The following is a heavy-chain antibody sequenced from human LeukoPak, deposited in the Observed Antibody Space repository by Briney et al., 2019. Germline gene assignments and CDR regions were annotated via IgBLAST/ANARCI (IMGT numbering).Heavy chain of an antibody. J-gene: IGHJ4*02. V-gene: IGHV1-46*01. Sequence: GASVKVSCKTSGYTFTSYHMHWVRQAPGQGLESVAIIKSTGDTTVYAQKFQGRVTVTRDTSTSTVYMDLSSLSSEDTAVYYCVREDAHTYYFDFWGPGTLVTVSS. CDR3: VREDAHTYYFDF. CDR1: GYTFTSYH. D-gene: IGHD2-2*01. CDR2: IKSTGDTT.